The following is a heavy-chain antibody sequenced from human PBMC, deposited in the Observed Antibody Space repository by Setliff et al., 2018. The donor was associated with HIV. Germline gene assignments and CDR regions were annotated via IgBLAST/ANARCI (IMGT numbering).Heavy chain of an antibody. CDR3: VRGANFYTPRKRIFDY. Sequence: PSETLSLTCAAYGASLSPYFWHWIRQSPGKGLEWIGEISHNGGFNYSPSLESRLTMSVDTPRNQVSLNLSAVTAADTAIYYCVRGANFYTPRKRIFDYWGQGMSVTVSS. J-gene: IGHJ4*02. CDR2: ISHNGGF. V-gene: IGHV4-34*01. D-gene: IGHD3-3*01. CDR1: GASLSPYF.